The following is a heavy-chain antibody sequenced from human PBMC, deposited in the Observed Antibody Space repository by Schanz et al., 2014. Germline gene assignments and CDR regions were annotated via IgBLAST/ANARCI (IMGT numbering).Heavy chain of an antibody. J-gene: IGHJ4*02. CDR3: ARDAVTSVLTPGFYY. V-gene: IGHV3-33*08. D-gene: IGHD4-17*01. CDR2: MWNDGIKT. CDR1: TSLFSRSV. Sequence: DLVESGGGVVQPGRSLTLSCAVSTSLFSRSVIHWVRQAPGKGLEWVAVMWNDGIKTHYADSGKGRFTISRDNAKKSLYLRMNSLRAEDTAVYYCARDAVTSVLTPGFYYWGQGTLVTVSS.